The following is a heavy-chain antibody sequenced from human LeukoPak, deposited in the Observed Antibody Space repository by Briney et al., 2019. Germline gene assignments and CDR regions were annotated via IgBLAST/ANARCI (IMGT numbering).Heavy chain of an antibody. CDR3: AKGDPSTYYDILTGYYNRLYYYYYGMDV. CDR1: GFTFSSYA. D-gene: IGHD3-9*01. Sequence: PGGSLRLSCAASGFTFSSYAMSWVRQAPGKGLEWVSAISGSGGSTYYADSVKGRFTISRDNSKNTLYLQMNSLRAEDTAVYYCAKGDPSTYYDILTGYYNRLYYYYYGMDVWAKGPRSPSP. J-gene: IGHJ6*02. V-gene: IGHV3-23*01. CDR2: ISGSGGST.